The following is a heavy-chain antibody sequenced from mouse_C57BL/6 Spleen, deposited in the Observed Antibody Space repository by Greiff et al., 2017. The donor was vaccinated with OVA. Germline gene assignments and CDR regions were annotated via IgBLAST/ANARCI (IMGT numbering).Heavy chain of an antibody. V-gene: IGHV5-4*03. CDR1: GFTFSSYA. D-gene: IGHD1-1*01. CDR2: ISDGGSYT. Sequence: EVKLQESGGGLVKPGGSLKLSCAASGFTFSSYAMSWVRQTPEKRLEWVATISDGGSYTYYPDNVKGRFTISRDNAKNNLYLQMSHLKSEDTAMYDCARALYGSGPFAYWGQGTLVTVSA. CDR3: ARALYGSGPFAY. J-gene: IGHJ3*01.